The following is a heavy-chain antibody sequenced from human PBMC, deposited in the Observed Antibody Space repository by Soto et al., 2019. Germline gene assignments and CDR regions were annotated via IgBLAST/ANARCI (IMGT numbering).Heavy chain of an antibody. J-gene: IGHJ4*02. D-gene: IGHD3-16*01. CDR3: ARESPYYESSDSYFDY. CDR2: TYYRSKWYN. V-gene: IGHV6-1*01. Sequence: PSETLSLTCAISGDSVSGNSAAWNWIRQSPSRGLEWLGRTYYRSKWYNDYAVSVKSRITVNPDTSKNQFSLHLNSVTPEDTAVYYCARESPYYESSDSYFDYWGQGALVTVSS. CDR1: GDSVSGNSAA.